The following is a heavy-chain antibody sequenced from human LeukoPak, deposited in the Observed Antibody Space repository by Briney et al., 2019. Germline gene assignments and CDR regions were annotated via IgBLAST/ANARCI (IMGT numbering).Heavy chain of an antibody. Sequence: PGGSLRLSCAASGFTFDDYRMSWVRQAPGKGLEWDSGINWNGGSTGYADSVKGRFTISRDNAKNSLYLQMNSLRAEDTALYYCATPYYYDSSGYYVYWGQGTLVTVSS. V-gene: IGHV3-20*04. CDR1: GFTFDDYR. D-gene: IGHD3-22*01. CDR2: INWNGGST. J-gene: IGHJ4*02. CDR3: ATPYYYDSSGYYVY.